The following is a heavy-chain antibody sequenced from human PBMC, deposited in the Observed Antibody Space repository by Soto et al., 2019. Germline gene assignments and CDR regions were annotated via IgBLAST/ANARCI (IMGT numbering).Heavy chain of an antibody. Sequence: SETLSLTCAVYGGSFSGYYWSWIRQPPGKGLEWIGEINPSGSTNYNPSLKSRVTISVDTAKTQFSLKLTSVTAADTAVYYCARGRTYYYGSGSSALLYWGQGSLVTVSS. CDR1: GGSFSGYY. CDR2: INPSGST. D-gene: IGHD3-10*01. V-gene: IGHV4-34*01. J-gene: IGHJ4*02. CDR3: ARGRTYYYGSGSSALLY.